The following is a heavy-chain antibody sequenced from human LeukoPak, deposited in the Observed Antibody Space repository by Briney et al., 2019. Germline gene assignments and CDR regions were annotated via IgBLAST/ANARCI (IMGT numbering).Heavy chain of an antibody. CDR1: GYTFTGYY. CDR2: INPNSGGT. V-gene: IGHV1-2*02. CDR3: ARDGSSWYFYYYYYMDV. Sequence: ASVKVSCKASGYTFTGYYMHWVRQAPGQGLEWMGWINPNSGGTNYAQKFQGRVTMTRDTSISTAYMELSSLRSDDTAVYYCARDGSSWYFYYYYYMDVWGKGTTVTVSS. D-gene: IGHD6-13*01. J-gene: IGHJ6*03.